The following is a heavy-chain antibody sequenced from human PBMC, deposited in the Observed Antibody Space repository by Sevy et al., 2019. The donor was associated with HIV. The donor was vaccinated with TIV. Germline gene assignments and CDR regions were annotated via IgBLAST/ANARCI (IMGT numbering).Heavy chain of an antibody. CDR3: ARGHYGSGSYYMDV. D-gene: IGHD3-10*01. V-gene: IGHV1-2*02. J-gene: IGHJ6*03. Sequence: ASVKVSCKASGYTFTGYYMHWVRQAPGQGLEWMGWINPNSGGTNYAQKFQGRVTMTRDTSISTAYMELSRLRSDDTAVYYCARGHYGSGSYYMDVWGKGTTVTVSS. CDR2: INPNSGGT. CDR1: GYTFTGYY.